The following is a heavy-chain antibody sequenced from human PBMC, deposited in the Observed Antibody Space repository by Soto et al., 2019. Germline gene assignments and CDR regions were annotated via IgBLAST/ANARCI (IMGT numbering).Heavy chain of an antibody. CDR2: VYSSGRT. CDR1: GGSIRNYY. V-gene: IGHV4-59*01. Sequence: QVQLQESGPGLVKPSETLSLTCSVSGGSIRNYYWNWIRQPPGKGLEWIGYVYSSGRTMYNPSLKTRVTISVHTSQNQISLTLASVTAADTSVYFCAREVASPGAWYFDLWGRGTLVAVSS. CDR3: AREVASPGAWYFDL. D-gene: IGHD1-1*01. J-gene: IGHJ2*01.